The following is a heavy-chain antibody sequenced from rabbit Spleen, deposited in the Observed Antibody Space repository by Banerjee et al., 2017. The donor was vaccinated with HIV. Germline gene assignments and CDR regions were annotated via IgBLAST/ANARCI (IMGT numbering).Heavy chain of an antibody. CDR2: IYTGSSGNT. Sequence: QSLEESGGDLVKPGASLTLTCTASGFSFSSSYYMCWVRQAPGKGLEWSACIYTGSSGNTYYASWAKGRFTISKPSSSTVTLQMTSLTAADTATYFCARDGDTGKTYNSYYIDLWGPGTLVTVS. CDR1: GFSFSSSYY. V-gene: IGHV1S40*01. J-gene: IGHJ4*01. D-gene: IGHD4-1*01. CDR3: ARDGDTGKTYNSYYIDL.